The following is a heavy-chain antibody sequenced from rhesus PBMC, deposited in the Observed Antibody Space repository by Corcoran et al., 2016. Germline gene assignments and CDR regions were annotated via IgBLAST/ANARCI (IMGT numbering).Heavy chain of an antibody. CDR2: ISGSCGST. J-gene: IGHJ6*01. V-gene: IGHV4-165*01. CDR1: GGSFSGYY. CDR3: ARCVVVITTDYGLDS. Sequence: QVQLQESGPGLVKPSETLSLTCAVSGGSFSGYYWGWIRPPPGKGLGWIGYISGSCGSTDYNPALKSRVTISTDTSKNQFSLKLSSVTAADTAVYYCARCVVVITTDYGLDSWGQGVVVTVSS. D-gene: IGHD3-16*01.